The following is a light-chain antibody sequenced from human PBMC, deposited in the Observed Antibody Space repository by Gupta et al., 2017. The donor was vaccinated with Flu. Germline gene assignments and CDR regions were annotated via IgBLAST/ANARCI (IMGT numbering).Light chain of an antibody. CDR2: WAS. Sequence: IVMTLSPDSLAVSLGERATINCKSSTSVLYSSNNKNYLAWYQQKPGQPPKLLIYWASTRESGVPDRFSGSGSGTDFTLTISSLQAEDVAVYYCQQYYSTPWTFGQGTKVEIK. J-gene: IGKJ1*01. CDR3: QQYYSTPWT. V-gene: IGKV4-1*01. CDR1: TSVLYSSNNKNY.